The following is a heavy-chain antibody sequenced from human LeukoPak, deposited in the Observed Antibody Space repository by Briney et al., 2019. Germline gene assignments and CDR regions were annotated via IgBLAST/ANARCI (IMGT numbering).Heavy chain of an antibody. CDR2: ISSSGSTI. V-gene: IGHV3-11*04. CDR3: ARGPDIVVVPAAMSWDY. D-gene: IGHD2-2*01. J-gene: IGHJ4*02. CDR1: GFTFSDYY. Sequence: GGSLRLSCAASGFTFSDYYMSWVRQAPGKGLEWVSYISSSGSTIYYADSVKGRFTISRDNAKNSLYLQMNSLRAEDTAVYYCARGPDIVVVPAAMSWDYWGQGTLVTVSS.